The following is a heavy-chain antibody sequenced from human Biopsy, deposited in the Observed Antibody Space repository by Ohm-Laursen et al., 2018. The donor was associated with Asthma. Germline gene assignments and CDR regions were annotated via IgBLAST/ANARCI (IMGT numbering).Heavy chain of an antibody. D-gene: IGHD3-3*01. J-gene: IGHJ4*02. V-gene: IGHV3-30-3*01. CDR2: SYYDGDLK. CDR3: ARDVMEWYLPAFDF. Sequence: SLRLSCAASGFTFRSYAMHWVRQAPGKGLEWVAVGDSYYDGDLKYYADSVNGRFTVSRDDSTDNLYLQMYSLRPVDMAEYYCARDVMEWYLPAFDFWGQGTMVTVSS. CDR1: GFTFRSYA.